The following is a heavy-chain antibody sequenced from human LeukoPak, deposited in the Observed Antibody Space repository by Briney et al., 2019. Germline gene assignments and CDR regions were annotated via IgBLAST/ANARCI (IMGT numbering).Heavy chain of an antibody. J-gene: IGHJ5*02. CDR2: IYYSGST. Sequence: SETLSLTCTVSGGSISSYYWSWIRQPAGKGLEWIGYIYYSGSTIYNPSLKSRVTISVDTSKSQFSLKLSSVIAADTAVYYCARLPSGSYVVDPWGQGTLVTVSS. D-gene: IGHD1-26*01. CDR1: GGSISSYY. CDR3: ARLPSGSYVVDP. V-gene: IGHV4-59*08.